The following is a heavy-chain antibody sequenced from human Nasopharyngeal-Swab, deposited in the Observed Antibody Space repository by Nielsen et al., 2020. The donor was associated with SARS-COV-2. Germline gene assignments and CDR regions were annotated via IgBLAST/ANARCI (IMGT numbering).Heavy chain of an antibody. CDR2: IYCTGST. V-gene: IGHV4-31*02. Sequence: WIRQPPGKGLEWIGYIYCTGSTYCNPSLKSRVTISVDTSKNQFSLKLTSVTAADTAVYYCARYPSSSWSSYGMDVWGQGTTVTVSS. CDR3: ARYPSSSWSSYGMDV. J-gene: IGHJ6*02. D-gene: IGHD6-13*01.